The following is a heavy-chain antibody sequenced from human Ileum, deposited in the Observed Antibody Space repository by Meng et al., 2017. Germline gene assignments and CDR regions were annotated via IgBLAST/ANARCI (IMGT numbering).Heavy chain of an antibody. D-gene: IGHD2-21*02. Sequence: GESLKIPCPASGFSFSNYGMTWVRRAPGKGLEWVSSLSADGGRTYYADSVKGRFPISRDNSKNTLFLQLSGLRAEDTAVYFCTSLRAYCGGDCYSHNFDYWGQGTLVTVSS. CDR1: GFSFSNYG. J-gene: IGHJ4*02. CDR3: TSLRAYCGGDCYSHNFDY. V-gene: IGHV3-23*01. CDR2: LSADGGRT.